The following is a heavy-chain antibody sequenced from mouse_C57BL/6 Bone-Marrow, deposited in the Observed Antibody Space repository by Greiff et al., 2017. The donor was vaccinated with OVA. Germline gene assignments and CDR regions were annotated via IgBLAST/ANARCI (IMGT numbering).Heavy chain of an antibody. V-gene: IGHV5-16*01. CDR2: INYDGSST. Sequence: EVKLVESEGGLVQPGSSMKLSCTASGFTFSDYYMAWVRQVPEKGLEWVANINYDGSSTYYLDSLKSRFIISRDNAKNILYLQMSSLKSEDTATYYCARVYDYDGYYAMDYWGQGTSVTVSS. CDR1: GFTFSDYY. CDR3: ARVYDYDGYYAMDY. J-gene: IGHJ4*01. D-gene: IGHD2-4*01.